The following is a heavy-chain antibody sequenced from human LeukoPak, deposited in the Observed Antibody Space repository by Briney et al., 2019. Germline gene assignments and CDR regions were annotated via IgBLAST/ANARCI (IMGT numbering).Heavy chain of an antibody. CDR3: ARGFSRDKRYYYDSSGYYPFDY. Sequence: GASVKVSCKASGGTFSSCAISWVRQAPGQGLEWMGGIIPIFGTANYAQKFQGRVTITADKSTSTAYMELSSLRSEGTAVYYCARGFSRDKRYYYDSSGYYPFDYWGQGTLVTVSS. V-gene: IGHV1-69*06. CDR1: GGTFSSCA. J-gene: IGHJ4*02. D-gene: IGHD3-22*01. CDR2: IIPIFGTA.